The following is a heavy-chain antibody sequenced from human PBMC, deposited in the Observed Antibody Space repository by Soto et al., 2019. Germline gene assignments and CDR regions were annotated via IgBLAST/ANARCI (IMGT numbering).Heavy chain of an antibody. CDR1: GYTFTSYA. D-gene: IGHD3-22*01. J-gene: IGHJ4*02. V-gene: IGHV1-3*01. CDR2: INAGNGNT. CDR3: ARLDSRGYYFDY. Sequence: QVQLVQSGAEVKKPGASVKVSCKASGYTFTSYAMHWVRQAPGQRREWMGWINAGNGNTKYSQKFQGRVTITRDTSASTAYMELSSLRSEDTAVYYCARLDSRGYYFDYWGQGTLVTVSS.